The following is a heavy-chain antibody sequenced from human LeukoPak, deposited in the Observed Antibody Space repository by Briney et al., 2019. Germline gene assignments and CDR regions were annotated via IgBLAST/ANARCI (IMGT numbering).Heavy chain of an antibody. CDR2: IYTSGGT. J-gene: IGHJ3*02. CDR1: GGSFSSYY. CDR3: ARDHKSSGGI. V-gene: IGHV4-4*07. Sequence: PSETLSLTCAVYGGSFSSYYWSWIRQPAGKGLEWIGRIYTSGGTNYNPSLKSRVTMSVDTSKNQFSLKLSSVTAADTAVYYCARDHKSSGGIWGQGTMVTVSS. D-gene: IGHD3-10*01.